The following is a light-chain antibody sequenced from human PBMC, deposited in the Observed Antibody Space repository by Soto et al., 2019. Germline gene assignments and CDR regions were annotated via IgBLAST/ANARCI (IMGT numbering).Light chain of an antibody. CDR2: AAS. CDR3: QQSYSMPLT. Sequence: DIQMTQSPSSLSASVGDRVTITCRASERISTFLNWYQHKPGKAPQLLIYAASNLQGGVPSRFSGSGSGTEFTLTISSLQPEDCATFYCQQSYSMPLTFGGGTKVYIK. CDR1: ERISTF. J-gene: IGKJ4*01. V-gene: IGKV1-39*01.